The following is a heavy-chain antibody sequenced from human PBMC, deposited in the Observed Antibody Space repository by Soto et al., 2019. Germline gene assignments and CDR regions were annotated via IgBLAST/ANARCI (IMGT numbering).Heavy chain of an antibody. D-gene: IGHD2-15*01. J-gene: IGHJ4*02. CDR1: GFTFSSYS. CDR3: ARDQGSCSGGSCFYYFDY. Sequence: EVQLVESGGGLVQPGGSLRLSCAASGFTFSSYSMNWVRQAPGKGLEWVSYISSSSSTIYYADSVKGRFTISRDNAKNSLYLQMNSLRAEDTAVYYCARDQGSCSGGSCFYYFDYWGQGTLVTVSS. CDR2: ISSSSSTI. V-gene: IGHV3-48*01.